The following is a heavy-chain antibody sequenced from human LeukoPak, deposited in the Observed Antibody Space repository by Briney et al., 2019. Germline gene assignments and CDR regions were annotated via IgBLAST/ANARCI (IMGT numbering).Heavy chain of an antibody. CDR2: IYYSGST. V-gene: IGHV4-61*01. CDR1: GGSISSSSYY. J-gene: IGHJ4*02. Sequence: SETLSLTCTVSGGSISSSSYYWSWIRQPPGKGLEWIGYIYYSGSTNYNPSLKSRVTISVDTSKNQFSLKLSSVTAADTAVYYCAKGGYGWGVDYWGQGTLVTVSS. D-gene: IGHD5-12*01. CDR3: AKGGYGWGVDY.